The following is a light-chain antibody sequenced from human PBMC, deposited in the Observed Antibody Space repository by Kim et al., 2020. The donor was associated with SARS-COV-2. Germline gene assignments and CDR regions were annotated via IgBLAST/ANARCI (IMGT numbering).Light chain of an antibody. J-gene: IGLJ3*02. Sequence: SVALRQTARITCGGNNIGSKNVHWYQQKPGQAPVLVIYRDSNRPSGIPERFSGSNSGNTATLTISRAQAGDEADYYCQVWDSSTWVFGGGTKLTVL. CDR2: RDS. CDR1: NIGSKN. V-gene: IGLV3-9*01. CDR3: QVWDSSTWV.